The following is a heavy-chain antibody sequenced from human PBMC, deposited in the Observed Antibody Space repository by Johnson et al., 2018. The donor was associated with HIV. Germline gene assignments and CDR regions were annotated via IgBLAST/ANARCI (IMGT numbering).Heavy chain of an antibody. CDR1: GFTFSSYA. CDR2: IYSGGST. V-gene: IGHV3-NL1*01. J-gene: IGHJ3*02. Sequence: QMHLVESGGGVVQPGRSLRLSCAASGFTFSSYAMHWVRQAPGKGLEWVSVIYSGGSTYYADSVKGRFTVSRDNSQNTLYMQINTLRTEDTAVYYCANLGDYSGLNGFDIWGQGTMVTVSS. CDR3: ANLGDYSGLNGFDI. D-gene: IGHD4/OR15-4a*01.